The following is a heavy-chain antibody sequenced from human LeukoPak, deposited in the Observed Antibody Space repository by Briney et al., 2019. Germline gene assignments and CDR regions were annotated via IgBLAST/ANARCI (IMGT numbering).Heavy chain of an antibody. CDR1: GGSISSSSYY. J-gene: IGHJ6*03. Sequence: PSETLSLTCTVSGGSISSSSYYWGWIRQPPGKGLEWIGSIYYSGSTYYNPSLKSRVTISVDTSKNQFSLKLSSVTAADTAVYYCASQSIAARLYYYYMDVWGKGTTVTVSS. CDR3: ASQSIAARLYYYYMDV. CDR2: IYYSGST. D-gene: IGHD6-6*01. V-gene: IGHV4-39*01.